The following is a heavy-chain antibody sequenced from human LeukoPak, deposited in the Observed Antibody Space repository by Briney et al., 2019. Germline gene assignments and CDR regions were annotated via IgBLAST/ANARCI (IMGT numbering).Heavy chain of an antibody. V-gene: IGHV4-59*08. CDR1: CGSISSYY. CDR3: ARSSRIAVAGTRYYFDY. Sequence: SETLSLTCTVSCGSISSYYWSWIRQPPGKGLEWIGYIYYSGSTNYNPSLKSRVTISVDTSKNQFSLKLSSVTAADTAVYYCARSSRIAVAGTRYYFDYWGQGTLVTVSS. J-gene: IGHJ4*02. D-gene: IGHD6-19*01. CDR2: IYYSGST.